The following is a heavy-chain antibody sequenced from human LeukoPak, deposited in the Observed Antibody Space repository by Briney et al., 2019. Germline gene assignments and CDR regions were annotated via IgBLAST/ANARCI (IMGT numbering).Heavy chain of an antibody. CDR2: MNPKRGNT. CDR3: TRVDGSPDY. Sequence: ASVKVSYKASGGTFSSYAISWVGQATGHGLEWMGWMNPKRGNTGHAQKFQGRVTITRHTSISTVYMELSSLRSEDTAVYFCTRVDGSPDYWGQGTLVTVSS. V-gene: IGHV1-8*03. D-gene: IGHD2-15*01. CDR1: GGTFSSYA. J-gene: IGHJ4*02.